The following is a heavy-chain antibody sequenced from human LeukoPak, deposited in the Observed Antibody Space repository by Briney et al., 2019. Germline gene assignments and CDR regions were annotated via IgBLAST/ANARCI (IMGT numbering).Heavy chain of an antibody. CDR2: LNSVGSST. D-gene: IGHD3-16*01. V-gene: IGHV3-74*01. CDR1: GFTFSNYW. Sequence: GGSLRLSCAASGFTFSNYWMHWVRQAPGKGLVWVSRLNSVGSSTNYADSVKGRFTISRDNAKNTLYLQMNSLRDEDTAVFYCARSRYDYIWGIDYWGQGTLVTISS. CDR3: ARSRYDYIWGIDY. J-gene: IGHJ4*02.